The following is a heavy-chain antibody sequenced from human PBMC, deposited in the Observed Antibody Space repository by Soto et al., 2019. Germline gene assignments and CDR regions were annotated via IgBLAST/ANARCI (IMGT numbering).Heavy chain of an antibody. Sequence: EVQLAECGGGLAQPGGSLRLSCAASGFTLSGDAMDWVRQAPGKGLEYVSGISSNGVGTYYANSVQGRFTISRDNSKNTVYLQMGSLRPEDMAVYYCARRARPHFYYMDVWGKGTTVTVSS. CDR3: ARRARPHFYYMDV. CDR2: ISSNGVGT. V-gene: IGHV3-64*01. D-gene: IGHD6-6*01. CDR1: GFTLSGDA. J-gene: IGHJ6*03.